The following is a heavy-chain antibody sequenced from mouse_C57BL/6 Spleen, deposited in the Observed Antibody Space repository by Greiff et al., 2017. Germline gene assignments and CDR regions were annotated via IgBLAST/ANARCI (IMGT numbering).Heavy chain of an antibody. CDR2: IHPNSGST. CDR3: ARPPLYDGYYVYAMDY. D-gene: IGHD2-3*01. Sequence: VQLQQPGAELVKPGASVKLSCKASGYTFTSYWMHWVKQRPGQGLEWIGMIHPNSGSTNYNEKFKSKATLTVDKSSSTAYMQLSSLTSEDSAVXYCARPPLYDGYYVYAMDYWGQGTSVTVSS. CDR1: GYTFTSYW. J-gene: IGHJ4*01. V-gene: IGHV1-64*01.